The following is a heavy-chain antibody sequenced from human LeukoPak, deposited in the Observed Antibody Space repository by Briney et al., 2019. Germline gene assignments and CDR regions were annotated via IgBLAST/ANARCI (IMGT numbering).Heavy chain of an antibody. CDR3: ARGDPDIVVVVAATPANWFDP. V-gene: IGHV4-31*03. CDR2: IYYSGST. J-gene: IGHJ5*02. D-gene: IGHD2-15*01. Sequence: SQTLSLTCTVSGGSISSGGYYWSWIRQHPGKGLEWIGYIYYSGSTYYNPSLKSRVTISVDTSKNQFSLKLSSVTAADTAVYYCARGDPDIVVVVAATPANWFDPWGQGTLVTVSS. CDR1: GGSISSGGYY.